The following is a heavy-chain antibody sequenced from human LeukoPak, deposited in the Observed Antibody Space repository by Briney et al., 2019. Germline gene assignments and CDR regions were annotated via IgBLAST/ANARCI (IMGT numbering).Heavy chain of an antibody. CDR2: INTNTGNP. CDR1: GYTFSSYG. D-gene: IGHD3-22*01. CDR3: ARAYYYDSSGYLLDY. V-gene: IGHV7-4-1*02. J-gene: IGHJ4*02. Sequence: ASVKVSCKASGYTFSSYGISWVRQAPGQGPEWMGWINTNTGNPTYAQGFTGRFVFSLDTSVSTAYLQISSLKAEDTAVYYCARAYYYDSSGYLLDYWGQGTLVTVSS.